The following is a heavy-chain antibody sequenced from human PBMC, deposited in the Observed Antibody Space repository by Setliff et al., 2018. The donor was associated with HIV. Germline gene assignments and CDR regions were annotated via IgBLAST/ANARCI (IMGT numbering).Heavy chain of an antibody. V-gene: IGHV1-69-2*01. Sequence: GASVKVSCKASGYTFADHFMYWVQQAPGKGLVYMGRVDPENGKTIYAEKFQGRLTITADTSTDTGYMGLSSLTSYDTALYYCSTNKWPMIRGVTAFDHWGPGTLVTVSS. CDR3: STNKWPMIRGVTAFDH. CDR1: GYTFADHF. J-gene: IGHJ4*02. CDR2: VDPENGKT. D-gene: IGHD3-10*01.